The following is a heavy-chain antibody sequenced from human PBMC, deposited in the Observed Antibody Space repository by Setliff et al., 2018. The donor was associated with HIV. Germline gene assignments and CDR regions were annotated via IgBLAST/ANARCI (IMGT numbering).Heavy chain of an antibody. Sequence: KASETLSLTCTVSGGSISRDSFYWGWFRQPPGEGLEWIGSIYYSGTTYYAPSLETRLTISVDTSKNQFSLKLNPVTAADTAVYYCASGREAVAGALHFDYWGQGPLVTVSS. CDR2: IYYSGTT. V-gene: IGHV4-39*07. D-gene: IGHD6-19*01. J-gene: IGHJ4*02. CDR3: ASGREAVAGALHFDY. CDR1: GGSISRDSFY.